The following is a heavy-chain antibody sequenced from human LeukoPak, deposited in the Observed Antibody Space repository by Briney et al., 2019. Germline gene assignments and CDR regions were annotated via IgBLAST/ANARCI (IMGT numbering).Heavy chain of an antibody. CDR2: INHSGST. Sequence: SETLSLTCAVYGGSFSGYYWSWIRQPPGKGLEWIGEINHSGSTNYNPSLKSRVTISVDTSKNQFSLKLSSVTAADTAVYYCARRGHSYGFAYWGQGTLVTVSS. CDR1: GGSFSGYY. CDR3: ARRGHSYGFAY. J-gene: IGHJ4*02. D-gene: IGHD5-18*01. V-gene: IGHV4-34*01.